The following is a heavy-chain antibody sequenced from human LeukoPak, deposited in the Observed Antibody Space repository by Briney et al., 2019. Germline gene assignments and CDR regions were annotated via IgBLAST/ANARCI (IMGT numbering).Heavy chain of an antibody. D-gene: IGHD3-10*02. CDR1: GYTFTSYA. V-gene: IGHV1-3*03. CDR2: INAGNGNT. J-gene: IGHJ4*02. CDR3: ARESTMFGELDSGDY. Sequence: ASVKVSCKASGYTFTSYAMHWVRQAPGQRLEWMGWINAGNGNTKYLQEFQGRVTITRDTSASTAYMELSSLRSEDTAVYYCARESTMFGELDSGDYWGQGTLVTVSS.